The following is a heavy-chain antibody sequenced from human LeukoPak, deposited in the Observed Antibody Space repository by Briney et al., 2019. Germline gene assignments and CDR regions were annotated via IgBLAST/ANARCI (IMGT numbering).Heavy chain of an antibody. CDR1: GFTFSDYY. CDR3: ARDCSGWYGGDCSEY. CDR2: ISGSGSTM. D-gene: IGHD6-19*01. V-gene: IGHV3-11*01. Sequence: PGGSLRLSCAASGFTFSDYYMSWIRQAPGKGLEWVSYISGSGSTMFYADSVKGRFTISRDDANNSLYLQMNSLRAEDTAVYYCARDCSGWYGGDCSEYWGQGTLVTVSS. J-gene: IGHJ4*02.